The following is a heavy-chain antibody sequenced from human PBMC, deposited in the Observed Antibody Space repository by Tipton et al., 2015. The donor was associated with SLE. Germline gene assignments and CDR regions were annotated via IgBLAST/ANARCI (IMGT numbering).Heavy chain of an antibody. CDR3: AKDNGISAGAFDY. D-gene: IGHD6-13*01. CDR1: GFTFDHYA. J-gene: IGHJ4*02. CDR2: ISWNGGSI. V-gene: IGHV3-9*01. Sequence: VQLVQSGGGLVQPGGSLRLSCAASGFTFDHYAMHWVRQPPGKGLEWVSGISWNGGSIDYADSVKGRFTISRDNAKNSLYLQMNSLRPEDTAFYYCAKDNGISAGAFDYWGQGTLVTVST.